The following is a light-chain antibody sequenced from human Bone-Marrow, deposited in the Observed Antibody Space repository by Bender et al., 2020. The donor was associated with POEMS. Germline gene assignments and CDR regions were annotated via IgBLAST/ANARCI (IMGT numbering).Light chain of an antibody. V-gene: IGLV3-21*02. J-gene: IGLJ3*02. CDR1: DIGSKN. CDR3: QVWDSRSDHWV. Sequence: SYVLTQPPSVSVAPGQTARITCGGSDIGSKNVPWYQQKPGQAPVVVVDGNSDRPSGSPERFSGVNSGNTATLTITRVEAGDEAHYYCQVWDSRSDHWVFGGGTKLTVL. CDR2: GNS.